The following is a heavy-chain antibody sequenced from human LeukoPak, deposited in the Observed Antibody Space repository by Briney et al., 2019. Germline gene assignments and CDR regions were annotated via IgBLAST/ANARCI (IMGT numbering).Heavy chain of an antibody. Sequence: GGSLRLSCAASGFTFSSYWMHWVRQAPGKGLVWVSHINSDGSSTNYADSVKGRFTISRDNAKNTLYLQMNSLRAEDTAVYYCARGFDPWGQGTLVTVSS. CDR1: GFTFSSYW. V-gene: IGHV3-74*01. J-gene: IGHJ5*02. CDR3: ARGFDP. CDR2: INSDGSST.